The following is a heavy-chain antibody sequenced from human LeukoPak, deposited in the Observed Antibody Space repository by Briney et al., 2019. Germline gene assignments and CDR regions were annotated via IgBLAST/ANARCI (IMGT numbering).Heavy chain of an antibody. CDR3: ARVGDTFWSAFDY. CDR1: GGSISSYY. D-gene: IGHD3-3*01. J-gene: IGHJ4*02. CDR2: IYYSGST. V-gene: IGHV4-59*08. Sequence: PSETLSLTCTVSGGSISSYYWSWIRQPPGKGLEWIGYIYYSGSTYYNPSLKSRVTISVDTSKNQFSLKLSSVTAADTAVYYCARVGDTFWSAFDYWGQGTLVTVSS.